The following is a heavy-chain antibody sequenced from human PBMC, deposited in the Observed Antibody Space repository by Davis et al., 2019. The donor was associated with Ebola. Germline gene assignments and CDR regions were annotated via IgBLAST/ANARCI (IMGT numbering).Heavy chain of an antibody. CDR1: GGSISRSSYY. CDR2: IYYSGST. V-gene: IGHV4-39*07. J-gene: IGHJ6*02. D-gene: IGHD1-1*01. CDR3: ARGLFWSGLDV. Sequence: MPGGSLRLSCTVSGGSISRSSYYWGWIRQSPGKGLEWIGSIYYSGSTNYNPSLKSRVSMSVDTSKKQFSLKVTSVTAADTAVYYCARGLFWSGLDVWGQGTTVTVSS.